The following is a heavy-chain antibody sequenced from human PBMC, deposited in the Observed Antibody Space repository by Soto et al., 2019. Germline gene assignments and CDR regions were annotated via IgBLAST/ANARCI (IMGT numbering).Heavy chain of an antibody. CDR2: IDPSDGST. J-gene: IGHJ4*02. Sequence: QVQLVQSGAEVKKPGASVKVSCKASGYSLSRYYMHWVRQAPGQGLEWMGIIDPSDGSTTYAQRFQGRVTMTRDASSNTVYMELGNLRSDDTAVYFCARKYFFDYWGQGTLVTVS. CDR1: GYSLSRYY. D-gene: IGHD3-10*01. CDR3: ARKYFFDY. V-gene: IGHV1-46*01.